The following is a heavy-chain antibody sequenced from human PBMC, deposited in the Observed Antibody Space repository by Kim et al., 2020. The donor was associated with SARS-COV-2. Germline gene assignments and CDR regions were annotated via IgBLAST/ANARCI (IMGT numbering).Heavy chain of an antibody. CDR1: GFTVSSNY. J-gene: IGHJ4*02. D-gene: IGHD2-2*01. CDR3: ASGYCSSTSCYGYFDY. CDR2: IYSGGST. Sequence: GGPLRLSCTASGFTVSSNYMSWVRQAPGKGLEWVSVIYSGGSTYYADSVKGRFTISRHNSKNTLYLQMNSLRAEDTAVYYCASGYCSSTSCYGYFDYWGQGTLVTVSS. V-gene: IGHV3-53*01.